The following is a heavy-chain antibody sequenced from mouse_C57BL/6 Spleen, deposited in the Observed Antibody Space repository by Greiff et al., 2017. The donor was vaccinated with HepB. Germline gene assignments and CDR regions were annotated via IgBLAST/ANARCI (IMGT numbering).Heavy chain of an antibody. D-gene: IGHD4-1*01. J-gene: IGHJ4*01. V-gene: IGHV1-69*01. CDR1: GYTFTSYW. CDR3: ARNLGEGIYAMDY. Sequence: QVQLQQPGAELVMPGASVKLSCKASGYTFTSYWMHWVKQRPGQGLEWIGEIDPSDSYTNYNQKFKGKSTLTVDKSSSTAYMQLSSLTSEDSAVYYCARNLGEGIYAMDYWGQGTSVTVSS. CDR2: IDPSDSYT.